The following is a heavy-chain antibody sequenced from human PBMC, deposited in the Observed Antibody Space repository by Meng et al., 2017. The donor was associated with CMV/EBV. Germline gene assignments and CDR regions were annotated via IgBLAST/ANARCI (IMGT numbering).Heavy chain of an antibody. D-gene: IGHD3-22*01. J-gene: IGHJ4*02. Sequence: GGSLRLSCAASGFTFSSYAMSWVRQAPGKGLVWVSRINSDGSSTSYADSVKGRFTISRDNAKNSLYLQMNSLRAEDTAVYYCARDELYYYDSSGYKFDYWGQGTLVTVSS. CDR1: GFTFSSYA. CDR3: ARDELYYYDSSGYKFDY. V-gene: IGHV3-74*01. CDR2: INSDGSST.